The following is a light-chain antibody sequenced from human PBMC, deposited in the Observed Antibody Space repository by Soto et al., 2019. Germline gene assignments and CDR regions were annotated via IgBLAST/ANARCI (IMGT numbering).Light chain of an antibody. CDR3: QLRSNWPSIT. Sequence: EIVLTQSPSTLSFSPWEGSTLSFMASHIVSRYLAWYQQEPGQAPRLLIYDASSRATGIPVRFRGSGSGTDFTLTITSLEPEDFAVYYCQLRSNWPSITFGQGTRLEIK. J-gene: IGKJ5*01. CDR2: DAS. V-gene: IGKV3-11*01. CDR1: HIVSRY.